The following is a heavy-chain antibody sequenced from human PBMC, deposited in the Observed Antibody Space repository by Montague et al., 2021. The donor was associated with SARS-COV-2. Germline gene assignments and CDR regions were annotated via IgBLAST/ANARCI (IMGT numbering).Heavy chain of an antibody. V-gene: IGHV4-59*02. J-gene: IGHJ5*02. CDR2: FYSVGGT. CDR1: GASVSGSD. CDR3: ALPTAGARFDP. D-gene: IGHD2-2*01. Sequence: SETLSLTCTVSGASVSGSDWGWIRQSPGKGLEWIGYFYSVGGTDYNPPLKSRVTISRDTSKNHFSLKLSSVTAADTAVYYCALPTAGARFDPWGQGTLVTVSS.